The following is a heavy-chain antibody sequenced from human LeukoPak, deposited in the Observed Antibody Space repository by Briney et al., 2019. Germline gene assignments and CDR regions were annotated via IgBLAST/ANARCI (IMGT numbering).Heavy chain of an antibody. CDR3: SRDLYYRSGSSYNGLEY. J-gene: IGHJ4*02. CDR2: ISSSGTNT. D-gene: IGHD3-10*01. V-gene: IGHV3-64*01. CDR1: GFIFSNYA. Sequence: GGSLRLSCAASGFIFSNYAMHWVRQAPGKGLEYVSGISSSGTNTYYANSVKGRFTTSRDNSKNTLYLQVGSLRAEDMAVYYCSRDLYYRSGSSYNGLEYWGQGTLVTVSS.